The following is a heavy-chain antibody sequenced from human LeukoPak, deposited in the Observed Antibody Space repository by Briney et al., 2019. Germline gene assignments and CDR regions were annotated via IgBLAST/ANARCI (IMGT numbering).Heavy chain of an antibody. V-gene: IGHV4-4*03. CDR3: ARDLHGGNSFTSDWYFDL. J-gene: IGHJ2*01. Sequence: PGTLSLTCAVSGGSISISSSNWWNWVRQPPGKGLEWIGEIFHSGSTNYNPSLKSRVTISVDKSKNQFSLKLSSLTAADTAVYYCARDLHGGNSFTSDWYFDLWGRGTLVTVSS. D-gene: IGHD4-23*01. CDR2: IFHSGST. CDR1: GGSISISSSNW.